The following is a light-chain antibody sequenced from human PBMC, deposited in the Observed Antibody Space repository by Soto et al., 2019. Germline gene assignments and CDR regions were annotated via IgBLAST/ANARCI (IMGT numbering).Light chain of an antibody. CDR2: DNN. V-gene: IGLV1-51*01. CDR3: GTWDSSLSAAV. Sequence: QSVLTQPPSVPAAPGQKVTISCSGSSFNIGNSYVSWYQQLPGTAPKLLIYDNNKRPSGIPDRFSGSKSGTSATLGITGLQTGDEADYYCGTWDSSLSAAVFGGGTQLTVL. J-gene: IGLJ7*01. CDR1: SFNIGNSY.